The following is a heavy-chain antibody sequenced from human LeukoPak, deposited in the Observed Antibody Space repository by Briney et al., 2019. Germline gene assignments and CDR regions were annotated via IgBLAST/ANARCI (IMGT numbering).Heavy chain of an antibody. CDR2: ISAHNGNT. CDR1: GYTFTSYG. J-gene: IGHJ5*02. V-gene: IGHV1-18*01. CDR3: ARDQSRDYYGSGSSPLDP. Sequence: GASVKVSCKASGYTFTSYGISWVRQAPGQGLEWMGWISAHNGNTNYAQKLQGRVTMTTDTSTSTAYMELRSLRSDDTAVYYCARDQSRDYYGSGSSPLDPWGQGTLVTVSS. D-gene: IGHD3-10*01.